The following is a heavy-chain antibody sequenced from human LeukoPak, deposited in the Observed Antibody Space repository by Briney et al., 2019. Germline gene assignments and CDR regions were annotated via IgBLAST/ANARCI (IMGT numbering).Heavy chain of an antibody. Sequence: GGSLRLSCAASGFTFSSFAIHCVRQAPGKGLEYVSAISSNGGSTYYADSVKGRFTISRDNSKNTLYLQMGSLRAEDMAVYYCARIIGAAGTRYFDYWGQGTQVTVSS. CDR1: GFTFSSFA. CDR3: ARIIGAAGTRYFDY. CDR2: ISSNGGST. J-gene: IGHJ4*02. V-gene: IGHV3-64*02. D-gene: IGHD6-13*01.